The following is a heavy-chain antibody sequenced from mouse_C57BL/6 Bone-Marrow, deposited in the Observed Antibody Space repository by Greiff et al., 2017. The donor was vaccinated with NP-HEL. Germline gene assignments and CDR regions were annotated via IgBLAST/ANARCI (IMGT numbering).Heavy chain of an antibody. D-gene: IGHD2-5*01. V-gene: IGHV1-55*01. Sequence: VQLQQPGAELVKPGASVKMSCKASGYTFTSYWITWVKQRPGQGLEWIGDIYPGSGSPNYNEKFKSKATLTVDTSSSTAYMQLSSLTSEDSAVYYCASSPSYYSKDYWGQGTTLTVSS. J-gene: IGHJ2*01. CDR1: GYTFTSYW. CDR2: IYPGSGSP. CDR3: ASSPSYYSKDY.